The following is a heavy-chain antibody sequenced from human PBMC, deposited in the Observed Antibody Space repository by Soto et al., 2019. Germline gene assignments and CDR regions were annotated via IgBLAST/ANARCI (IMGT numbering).Heavy chain of an antibody. D-gene: IGHD3-10*01. Sequence: GESLKISCKDSGYSFTSYWISWVRQMPGKGLEWMGRIDPSDSYTNYSPSFQGHVTISADKSISTAYLQWSSLKASDTAMYYCARTYGSGSYYPYYYYYYGMDVWGQGTTVTVSS. CDR3: ARTYGSGSYYPYYYYYYGMDV. CDR1: GYSFTSYW. V-gene: IGHV5-10-1*01. J-gene: IGHJ6*02. CDR2: IDPSDSYT.